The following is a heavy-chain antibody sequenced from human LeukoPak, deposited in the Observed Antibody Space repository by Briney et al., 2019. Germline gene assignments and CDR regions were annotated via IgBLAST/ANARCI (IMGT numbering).Heavy chain of an antibody. J-gene: IGHJ6*02. D-gene: IGHD3-3*01. Sequence: GASVKVSCKASGGTFSSYAISWVRQAPGQGLEWMGGIIPIFGTANYAQKFQGRVTITADESTSTAYMELSSLRSEDTAVYYCAKDGPTYDFWSGYYYYYYGMDVWGQGTTVTVSS. V-gene: IGHV1-69*13. CDR2: IIPIFGTA. CDR1: GGTFSSYA. CDR3: AKDGPTYDFWSGYYYYYYGMDV.